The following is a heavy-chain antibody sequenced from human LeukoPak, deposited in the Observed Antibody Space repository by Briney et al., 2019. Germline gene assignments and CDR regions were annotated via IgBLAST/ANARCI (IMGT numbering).Heavy chain of an antibody. CDR1: GFTFSSYS. CDR3: ARADVDCSGGSCYRGGYFDY. D-gene: IGHD2-15*01. CDR2: ISSSSSYI. Sequence: GGSLRLSCAASGFTFSSYSMNWVRQAPGKGLEWVSSISSSSSYIYYADSVKGRFTISRDNAKNSLYLQMNSLRAEDTAVYYCARADVDCSGGSCYRGGYFDYWGQGTLVTVSS. V-gene: IGHV3-21*01. J-gene: IGHJ4*02.